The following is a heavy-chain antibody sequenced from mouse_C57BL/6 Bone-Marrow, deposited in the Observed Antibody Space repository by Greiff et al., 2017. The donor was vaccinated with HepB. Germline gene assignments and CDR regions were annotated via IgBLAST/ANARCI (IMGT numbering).Heavy chain of an antibody. D-gene: IGHD1-1*01. Sequence: QVQLQQPGAELVKPGASVKLSCKASGYTFTSYWMHWVKQRPGQGLEWIGMIHPNSGSTNYNEKFKSKATLTVDESSSTAYMQLSSLTSEDSAVYYCARWGDYYGFLAYWGQGTLVTVSA. CDR2: IHPNSGST. V-gene: IGHV1-64*01. J-gene: IGHJ3*01. CDR3: ARWGDYYGFLAY. CDR1: GYTFTSYW.